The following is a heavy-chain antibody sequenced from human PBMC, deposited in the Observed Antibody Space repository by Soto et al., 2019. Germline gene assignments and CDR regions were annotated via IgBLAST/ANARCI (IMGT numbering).Heavy chain of an antibody. V-gene: IGHV3-7*05. J-gene: IGHJ4*02. D-gene: IGHD5-18*01. CDR2: IKQDGSEK. CDR3: AKLGYSYGYVAYYFDY. Sequence: GGSLRLSCAASGFTFSSYWMSWVRQAPGKGLEWVANIKQDGSEKYYVDSVKGRFTISRDNSKNTLYLQMNSLRAEDTAVYYCAKLGYSYGYVAYYFDYWGQGTLVTVSS. CDR1: GFTFSSYW.